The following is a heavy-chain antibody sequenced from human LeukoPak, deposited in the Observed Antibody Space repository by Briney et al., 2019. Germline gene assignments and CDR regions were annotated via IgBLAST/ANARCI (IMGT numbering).Heavy chain of an antibody. V-gene: IGHV4-31*03. CDR1: GGSISSGGYY. CDR2: IYYSGST. J-gene: IGHJ3*02. CDR3: ARELSYYYDSSGMANAFDI. D-gene: IGHD3-22*01. Sequence: SQTLSLTCTVSGGSISSGGYYWSWIRQHPGKGLEWIGYIYYSGSTYYNPSLKSRVTISVDTSKNQFSLKLSSVTATDTAVYYCARELSYYYDSSGMANAFDIWGQGTMVTVSS.